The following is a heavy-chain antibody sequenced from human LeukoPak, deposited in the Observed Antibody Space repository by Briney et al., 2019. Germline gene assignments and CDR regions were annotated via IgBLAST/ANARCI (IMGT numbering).Heavy chain of an antibody. V-gene: IGHV1-2*02. Sequence: GASVKVSCKASGYTFIAYYMHWVRQAPGQGLEWMGWINPNSGGTNYAQKFQGRVTMTRDTSISTAYMELSRLRSDDTAVYYCARERRLIAVAWLDSWGQGTLVTVSS. CDR3: ARERRLIAVAWLDS. J-gene: IGHJ4*02. CDR2: INPNSGGT. CDR1: GYTFIAYY. D-gene: IGHD6-19*01.